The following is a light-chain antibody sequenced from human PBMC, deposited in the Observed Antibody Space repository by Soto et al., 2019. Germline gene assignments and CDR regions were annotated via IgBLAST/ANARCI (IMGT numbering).Light chain of an antibody. V-gene: IGLV2-23*01. J-gene: IGLJ1*01. CDR3: CSYAGTNTFV. CDR1: SSDVGSYNL. CDR2: EGN. Sequence: QSVLTQPASVSVSPGQSITISCTGTSSDVGSYNLVSWYQQHPGKAPKLMIYEGNKRPSGVSNRFSGSKSANTASLTISGLQTEDEADYYCCSYAGTNTFVFGTGTKLTVL.